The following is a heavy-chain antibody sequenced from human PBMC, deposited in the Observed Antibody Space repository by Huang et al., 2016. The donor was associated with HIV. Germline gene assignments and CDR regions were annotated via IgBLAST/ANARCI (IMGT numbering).Heavy chain of an antibody. D-gene: IGHD3-16*01. V-gene: IGHV1-69*01. Sequence: QVQLEQSGPAVRKPGSSVKVSCQASGGSFSDQIISWVRQAPGQRFEWMGGIIPLFRAAAYAQEFKGRVTMTADESTATIYMELNSLTSEDTAVYYCAMSLRYQYDSRSYWGRYFDYWGQGTLVTVSS. CDR2: IIPLFRAA. CDR3: AMSLRYQYDSRSYWGRYFDY. J-gene: IGHJ4*02. CDR1: GGSFSDQI.